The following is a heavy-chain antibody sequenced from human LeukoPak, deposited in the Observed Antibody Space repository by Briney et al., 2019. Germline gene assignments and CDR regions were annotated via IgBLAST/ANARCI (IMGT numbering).Heavy chain of an antibody. Sequence: SETLSLTCTVSGGSVSSSNYYWGWIRQPPGKGLEWIGSIYSGGSTYYNPSLKSRVTTSLDTSKNQFSLKLNSVTAADTAVYYCARGYYDSSGYYYNWFDPWGQGTLVTVSS. V-gene: IGHV4-39*07. D-gene: IGHD3-22*01. CDR3: ARGYYDSSGYYYNWFDP. J-gene: IGHJ5*02. CDR2: IYSGGST. CDR1: GGSVSSSNYY.